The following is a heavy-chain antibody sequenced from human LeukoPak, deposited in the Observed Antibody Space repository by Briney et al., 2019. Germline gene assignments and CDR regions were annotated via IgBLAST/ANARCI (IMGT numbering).Heavy chain of an antibody. Sequence: ASVKVSCKASGYIFTSYGISWVRQAPGQGLEWMGWISAYNGNTNYAQKLQGRVTMTTDTSTSTAYMELRSLRSDDTAVYYCARDRMGYYYDSSGYYPLDYWGQGTLVTVSS. D-gene: IGHD3-22*01. J-gene: IGHJ4*02. CDR2: ISAYNGNT. V-gene: IGHV1-18*01. CDR3: ARDRMGYYYDSSGYYPLDY. CDR1: GYIFTSYG.